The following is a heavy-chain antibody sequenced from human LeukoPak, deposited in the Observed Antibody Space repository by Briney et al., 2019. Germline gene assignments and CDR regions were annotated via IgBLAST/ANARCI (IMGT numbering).Heavy chain of an antibody. J-gene: IGHJ5*02. CDR2: IYYSGST. CDR3: ARGDEFGEFP. CDR1: GGSISSYY. D-gene: IGHD3-10*01. V-gene: IGHV4-59*01. Sequence: PSETLSLTCTVSGGSISSYYWSWLRQPPGKGLEWIGYIYYSGSTNYNPSLKSRVTISVDTSKNQFSLKLSSVTAADTAVYYCARGDEFGEFPWGQGTLVTVSS.